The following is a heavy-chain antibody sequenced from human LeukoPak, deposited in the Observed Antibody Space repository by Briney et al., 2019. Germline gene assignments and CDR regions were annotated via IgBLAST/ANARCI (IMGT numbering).Heavy chain of an antibody. D-gene: IGHD6-13*01. CDR3: ARLISSRAPEPFDY. J-gene: IGHJ4*02. CDR1: GGSISSGDYY. V-gene: IGHV4-30-4*01. CDR2: IYYSGST. Sequence: PSETLSLTCTVSGGSISSGDYYWSWIRQPPGKGLEWIGYIYYSGSTYYNPSLKSRVTISVDTSKNQFSLKLSSVTAADTAVYYCARLISSRAPEPFDYWGQGTLVTVSS.